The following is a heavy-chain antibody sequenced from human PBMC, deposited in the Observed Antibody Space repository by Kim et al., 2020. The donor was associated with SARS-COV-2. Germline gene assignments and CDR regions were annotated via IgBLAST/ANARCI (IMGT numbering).Heavy chain of an antibody. CDR1: GFTFSSYW. V-gene: IGHV3-7*01. Sequence: GGSLRLSCAASGFTFSSYWMSWVRQAPGKGLEWVANIKQDGSEKYYVDSVKGRFTISRDNAKNSLYLQMNSLRAEDTAVYYCATYCGGDCYSAGVFDYWGQGTLVTVSS. CDR3: ATYCGGDCYSAGVFDY. CDR2: IKQDGSEK. D-gene: IGHD2-21*02. J-gene: IGHJ4*02.